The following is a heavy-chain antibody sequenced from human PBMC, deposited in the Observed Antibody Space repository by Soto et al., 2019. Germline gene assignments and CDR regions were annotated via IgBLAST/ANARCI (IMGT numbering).Heavy chain of an antibody. CDR2: VHRSGTT. Sequence: QVQLQESGPGLVKPSGTLSLTCAVSSGSISTDYWRSWVRQPPGKGLEWIGEVHRSGTTNYIQSLKSRVTMSVDKSDNHVSLELTSVAAADTAVYYCARGVSFRWVSWGQGTLVTVSS. V-gene: IGHV4-4*02. D-gene: IGHD2-8*01. J-gene: IGHJ5*02. CDR1: SGSISTDYW. CDR3: ARGVSFRWVS.